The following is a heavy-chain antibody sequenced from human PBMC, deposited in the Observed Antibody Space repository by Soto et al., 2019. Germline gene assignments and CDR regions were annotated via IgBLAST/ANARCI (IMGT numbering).Heavy chain of an antibody. V-gene: IGHV1-46*01. Sequence: ASVKVSCKASGYTFTNYGITWVRQAPGQGLEWMGIINPSGGSTSYAQKFQGRVTMTRDTSTSTVYMELSSLRSEDTAVYYCARGGAEDYVFDYWGQGTLVTVSS. CDR3: ARGGAEDYVFDY. CDR2: INPSGGST. CDR1: GYTFTNYG. J-gene: IGHJ4*02. D-gene: IGHD4-17*01.